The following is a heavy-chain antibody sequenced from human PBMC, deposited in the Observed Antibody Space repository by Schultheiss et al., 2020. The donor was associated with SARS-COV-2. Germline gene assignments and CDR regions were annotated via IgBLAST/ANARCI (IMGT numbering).Heavy chain of an antibody. CDR2: ISGSGGST. V-gene: IGHV3-23*01. Sequence: GGSLRLSCAASGFRFADAWMTWVRQTPGKGLEWVSAISGSGGSTYYADSVKGRFTISRDNSKNTLYLQMNSLRAEDTAVYYCAKDMAVAANDAFDIWGQGTMVTVSS. D-gene: IGHD6-19*01. J-gene: IGHJ3*02. CDR3: AKDMAVAANDAFDI. CDR1: GFRFADAW.